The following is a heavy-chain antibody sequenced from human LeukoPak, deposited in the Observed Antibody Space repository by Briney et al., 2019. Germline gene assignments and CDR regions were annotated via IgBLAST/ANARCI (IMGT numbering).Heavy chain of an antibody. V-gene: IGHV3-30-3*01. CDR2: ISYDGSNK. CDR1: GFTFSSYA. CDR3: ARERFKGGEGAFNI. D-gene: IGHD3-16*01. Sequence: PGRSLILACAASGFTFSSYAMHWGRQAPGKGLEWVAVISYDGSNKYYADSVKGRFTISRDNSKNTLYLQMNSLRAEDTAVYYCARERFKGGEGAFNIWGQGKMVTVSS. J-gene: IGHJ3*02.